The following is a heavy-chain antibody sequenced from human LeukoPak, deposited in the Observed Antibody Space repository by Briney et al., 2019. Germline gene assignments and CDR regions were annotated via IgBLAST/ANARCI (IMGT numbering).Heavy chain of an antibody. Sequence: GGSLRLSCAASGFTFSTHWMHWVRQAPGKGLVWLSRINSDGSSTSYADSVKGRFTISRDNAKNTLYLQMNSLRAEDTAVYYCARGYYASGSPNDYWGQGTLVTVSS. D-gene: IGHD3-10*01. CDR3: ARGYYASGSPNDY. J-gene: IGHJ4*02. CDR1: GFTFSTHW. V-gene: IGHV3-74*01. CDR2: INSDGSST.